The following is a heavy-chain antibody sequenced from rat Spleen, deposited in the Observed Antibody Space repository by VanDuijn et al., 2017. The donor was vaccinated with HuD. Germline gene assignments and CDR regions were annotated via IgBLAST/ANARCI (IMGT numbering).Heavy chain of an antibody. J-gene: IGHJ2*01. CDR3: ARVGYSSYIRYFDY. D-gene: IGHD1-2*01. CDR1: GFSLTSNG. Sequence: QVQLKESGPGLMQPSETLSLTCTVSGFSLTSNGVGWVRQPLGKGLVWMGTIWAGGSTNYNSAVQSRLSISRDTSKSQVFLKMNSLQTEDTATYYCARVGYSSYIRYFDYWGQGVMVTVSS. CDR2: IWAGGST. V-gene: IGHV2-72*01.